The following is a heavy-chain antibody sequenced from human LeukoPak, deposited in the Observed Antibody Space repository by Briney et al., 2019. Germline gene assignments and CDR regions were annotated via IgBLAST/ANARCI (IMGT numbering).Heavy chain of an antibody. CDR2: ISGSGGTT. D-gene: IGHD2-2*02. V-gene: IGHV3-23*01. CDR1: GFTFSSSA. Sequence: GGSLRLSCAASGFTFSSSAMTWVRQAPGKGLEWASAISGSGGTTYYADSVKGRFTISRDNSKNTLYLQMNSLRAEDTAVYYCAKEYRYFDYWGQGTLVTVSS. CDR3: AKEYRYFDY. J-gene: IGHJ4*02.